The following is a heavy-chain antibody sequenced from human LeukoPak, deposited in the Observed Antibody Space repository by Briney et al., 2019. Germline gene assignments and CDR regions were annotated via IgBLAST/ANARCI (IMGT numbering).Heavy chain of an antibody. J-gene: IGHJ5*02. CDR2: ISGSGGST. Sequence: PGGSLRLSCAASGFTFSSYAMSWVRQAPGKGLEWGSAISGSGGSTYYADSVKGRFTISRDNAKNTLYLQMNSMRAEDTAVYYCAKNWVASSWFNWFDPWGQGTLVTVSS. CDR3: AKNWVASSWFNWFDP. D-gene: IGHD6-13*01. V-gene: IGHV3-23*01. CDR1: GFTFSSYA.